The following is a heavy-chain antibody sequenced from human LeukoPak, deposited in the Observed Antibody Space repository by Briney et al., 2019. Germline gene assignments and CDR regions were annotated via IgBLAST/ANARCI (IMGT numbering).Heavy chain of an antibody. Sequence: ASVKVSCKASGYTFTSYAMNWVRQAPGQRLEWMGWINAGNGNTKYSQKFQGRVTITRDTSASTAYMELSSLSSEDTAVYYCARDWNDDIRFDYWGQGTLVTVSS. CDR2: INAGNGNT. J-gene: IGHJ4*02. CDR3: ARDWNDDIRFDY. V-gene: IGHV1-3*01. D-gene: IGHD1-1*01. CDR1: GYTFTSYA.